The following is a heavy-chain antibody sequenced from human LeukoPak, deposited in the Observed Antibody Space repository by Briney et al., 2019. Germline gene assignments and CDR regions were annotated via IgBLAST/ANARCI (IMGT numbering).Heavy chain of an antibody. J-gene: IGHJ5*02. Sequence: GGSLRLSCAASAFTFSTFWMSWVRQAPGKGLKWVTNIKQDGSDKYYVHPVKVPFTISRDNAKNSLYLQMNSLRGEDTAVYFCARDRSGDDDFWSGYYTTYFDPWGQGTLVSVCS. CDR3: ARDRSGDDDFWSGYYTTYFDP. V-gene: IGHV3-7*01. D-gene: IGHD3-3*01. CDR2: IKQDGSDK. CDR1: AFTFSTFW.